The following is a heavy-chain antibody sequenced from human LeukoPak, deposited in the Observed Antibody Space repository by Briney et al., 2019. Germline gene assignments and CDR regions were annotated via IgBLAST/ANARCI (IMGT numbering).Heavy chain of an antibody. CDR3: GRIPLGGVFDY. CDR1: GGSVSSGSFY. D-gene: IGHD3-16*01. Sequence: SSETLSLTCTVSGGSVSSGSFYWNWIRQPPGKGLEWIGFVSYSGSTKYNPSLKSRVTISVDTSKNQFSLKVSSVTAADTAVYYCGRIPLGGVFDYGGQGPLVTVSS. J-gene: IGHJ4*02. CDR2: VSYSGST. V-gene: IGHV4-61*01.